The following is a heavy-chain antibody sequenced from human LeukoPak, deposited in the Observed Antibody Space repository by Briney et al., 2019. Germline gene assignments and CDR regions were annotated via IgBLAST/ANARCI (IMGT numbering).Heavy chain of an antibody. CDR3: AEHPFGEHLDY. V-gene: IGHV4-39*06. CDR1: GGSISSSSYY. Sequence: SETLSLTCTVSGGSISSSSYYWGWLRQPPGKGLEWIGSIYYSGSTYYHPSLKSRVTISVDTSKNQFALKLSSVTAADTAVYYWAEHPFGEHLDYWGQGTLVTVSS. D-gene: IGHD3-10*01. CDR2: IYYSGST. J-gene: IGHJ4*02.